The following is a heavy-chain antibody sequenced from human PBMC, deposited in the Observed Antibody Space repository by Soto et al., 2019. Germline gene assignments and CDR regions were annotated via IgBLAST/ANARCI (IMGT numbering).Heavy chain of an antibody. Sequence: QVQLVQSGAEVKKPGASVKVSCEASGYTFTGYEINWVRQAPGQGLEWMGWMNPNSGNTGYAQKFQGRVTMTRNTSISTAYMELSSLGSDDTAVYYCACLYYYYGMEVWGQWTKVTVSS. CDR1: GYTFTGYE. CDR2: MNPNSGNT. J-gene: IGHJ6*02. V-gene: IGHV1-8*01. CDR3: ACLYYYYGMEV.